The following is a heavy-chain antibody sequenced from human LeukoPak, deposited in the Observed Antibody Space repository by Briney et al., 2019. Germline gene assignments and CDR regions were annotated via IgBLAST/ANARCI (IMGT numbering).Heavy chain of an antibody. CDR2: ISAYNGNT. Sequence: GASVKVSCKASGYTFTSYGISWVRQAPGPGLEWMGWISAYNGNTNYAQKLQGRVTMTTDTSTSTAYMELRSLRSDDTAVYYCARDADIEVGYSSSSSSDYWGQGTLVTVSS. CDR3: ARDADIEVGYSSSSSSDY. CDR1: GYTFTSYG. V-gene: IGHV1-18*01. J-gene: IGHJ4*02. D-gene: IGHD6-6*01.